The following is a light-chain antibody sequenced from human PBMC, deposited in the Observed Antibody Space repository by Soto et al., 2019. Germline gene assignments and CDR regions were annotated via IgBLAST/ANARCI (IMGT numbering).Light chain of an antibody. V-gene: IGLV2-23*01. J-gene: IGLJ2*01. CDR2: EGN. CDR1: SSDVGSYDL. CDR3: CSYAGGLTWV. Sequence: QSALTQPASVSGSPGQSITISCTGTSSDVGSYDLVSWYQQHPGKAPKLMIYEGNKRPSGVSNRFSGSKSGNTASLTISGLQTEDETDYYCCSYAGGLTWVFGGGTKLTVL.